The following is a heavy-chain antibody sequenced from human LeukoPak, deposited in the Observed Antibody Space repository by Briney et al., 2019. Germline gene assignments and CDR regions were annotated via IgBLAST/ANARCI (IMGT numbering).Heavy chain of an antibody. CDR3: ARYDYGDYSWNSDY. Sequence: PSETLSLTCTVSGGSISSGGYYWSWIRQHPGKGLEWIGYIYYSGSTYYNPSLKSRVTISVDTSKNQFSLKLSSVTAADTAVYYCARYDYGDYSWNSDYWGQGTLVTVSS. CDR1: GGSISSGGYY. V-gene: IGHV4-31*03. CDR2: IYYSGST. D-gene: IGHD4-17*01. J-gene: IGHJ4*02.